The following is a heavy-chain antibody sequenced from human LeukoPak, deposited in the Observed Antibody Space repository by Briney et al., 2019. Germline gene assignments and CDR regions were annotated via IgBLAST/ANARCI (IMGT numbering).Heavy chain of an antibody. V-gene: IGHV3-7*04. J-gene: IGHJ4*02. Sequence: PGGSLRLSCVASGFTFSDYWMSWVRQAPGKGLEWVAHIKHDASEKYYVDSVKGRFTISRDNAKNSLYLPMNSLRAEDTAVYYCTMDRIAVAGTYFDYWGQGTLVTVSS. CDR3: TMDRIAVAGTYFDY. CDR1: GFTFSDYW. D-gene: IGHD6-19*01. CDR2: IKHDASEK.